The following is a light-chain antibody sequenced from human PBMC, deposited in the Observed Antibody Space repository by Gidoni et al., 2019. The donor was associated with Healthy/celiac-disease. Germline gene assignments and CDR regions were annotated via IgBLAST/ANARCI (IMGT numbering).Light chain of an antibody. J-gene: IGKJ4*01. CDR1: QRISSY. CDR3: QQSYSTPLT. V-gene: IGKV1-39*01. CDR2: AAS. Sequence: DIQMTQSPSSLSASVGDRVTITCRASQRISSYLNWYQQKPGKATKLLVYAASSLQSGVPSRFSGSGSGTDFTLTISSLQPEDFATYYCQQSYSTPLTVGGGTKVEIK.